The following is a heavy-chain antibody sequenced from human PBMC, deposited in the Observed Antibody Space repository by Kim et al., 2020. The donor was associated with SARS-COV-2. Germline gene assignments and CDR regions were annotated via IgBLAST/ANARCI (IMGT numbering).Heavy chain of an antibody. J-gene: IGHJ2*01. CDR1: GIPFSTYA. D-gene: IGHD1-1*01. CDR3: AKRRQHLADWFFDL. V-gene: IGHV3-23*01. Sequence: GGSLRLSCVASGIPFSTYAMSWVRQAPGKGLEWVSAISGSGGSTNSADSVTGRFTISRDNSKNTLHLQMSSLRAEDTAVYYCAKRRQHLADWFFDLWGGG. CDR2: ISGSGGST.